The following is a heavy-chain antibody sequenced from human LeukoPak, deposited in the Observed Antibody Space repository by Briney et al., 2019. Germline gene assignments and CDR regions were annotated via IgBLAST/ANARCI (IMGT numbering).Heavy chain of an antibody. V-gene: IGHV3-23*01. CDR1: GFIFSSYP. J-gene: IGHJ4*02. CDR2: ISAGGSST. D-gene: IGHD6-19*01. CDR3: AKGLAVATSYFDC. Sequence: PGGSLRLSCAASGFIFSSYPISWVRQAPGKGLEWVSTISAGGSSTYYADSVKGRFTFSTDNSKNTLYLQMNSLKAEDTAVYYCAKGLAVATSYFDCWGQGTLVTVSS.